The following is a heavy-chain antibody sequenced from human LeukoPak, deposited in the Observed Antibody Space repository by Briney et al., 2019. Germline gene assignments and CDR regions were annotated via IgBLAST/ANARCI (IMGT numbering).Heavy chain of an antibody. J-gene: IGHJ4*02. CDR2: INPNSGGT. D-gene: IGHD3-22*01. CDR1: GYTFTGYY. V-gene: IGHV1-2*02. Sequence: ASVKVSCKAPGYTFTGYYMHWVRQAPGQGLEWMGWINPNSGGTNYAQKFQGRVTMTRDTSISTAYMELSRLRSDDTAVYYCARAYYYDSSGYLFDYWGQGTLVTVSS. CDR3: ARAYYYDSSGYLFDY.